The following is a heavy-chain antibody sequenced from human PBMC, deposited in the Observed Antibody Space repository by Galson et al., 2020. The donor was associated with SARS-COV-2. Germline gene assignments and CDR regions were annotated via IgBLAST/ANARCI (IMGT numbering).Heavy chain of an antibody. CDR2: VSHDGSSK. J-gene: IGHJ4*02. CDR1: GFSFSKYA. Sequence: GGSLRLSCAASGFSFSKYAIHWVRQAPGKGLEWVALVSHDGSSKYYADSVKGRFTISRDNSNTTFLQLNSLRPEDTAVYYCAKGLFSNWPEIVDFWGQGTLVTVSS. CDR3: AKGLFSNWPEIVDF. D-gene: IGHD6-13*01. V-gene: IGHV3-30*18.